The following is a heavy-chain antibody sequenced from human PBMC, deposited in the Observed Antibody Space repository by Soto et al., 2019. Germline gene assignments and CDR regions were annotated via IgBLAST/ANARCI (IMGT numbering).Heavy chain of an antibody. Sequence: QVQLEQSGAEVKKPGYSVKVSCKASGGTLSDHGVAWLRQAPGQGLEWMGGTIPVFNTAKYAQKFQCRVTVTADKFTNLAYMEMSSLRSEDTSFYFCARGVYGSGNYYTGPAAFDIWGQGTMVSVSS. J-gene: IGHJ3*02. CDR2: TIPVFNTA. V-gene: IGHV1-69*06. CDR3: ARGVYGSGNYYTGPAAFDI. CDR1: GGTLSDHG. D-gene: IGHD3-10*01.